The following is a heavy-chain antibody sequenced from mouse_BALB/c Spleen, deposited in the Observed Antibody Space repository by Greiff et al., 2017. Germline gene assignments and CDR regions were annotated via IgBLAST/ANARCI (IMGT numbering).Heavy chain of an antibody. CDR3: ARGRGTNAMDY. V-gene: IGHV14-4*02. D-gene: IGHD3-3*01. CDR2: IDPENGDT. Sequence: EVQLVESGAELVRSGASVKLSCTASGFNIKDYYMHWVKQRPEQGLEWIGWIDPENGDTEYAPKFQGKATMTADTSSNTAYLQLSSLTSEDTAVYYCARGRGTNAMDYWGQGTSVTVSS. CDR1: GFNIKDYY. J-gene: IGHJ4*01.